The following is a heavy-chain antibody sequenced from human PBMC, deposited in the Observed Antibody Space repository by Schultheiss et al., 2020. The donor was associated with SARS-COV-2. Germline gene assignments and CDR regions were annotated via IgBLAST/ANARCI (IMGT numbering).Heavy chain of an antibody. D-gene: IGHD5-18*01. CDR1: GFTFSSYW. J-gene: IGHJ4*02. CDR3: ARIGYGDDS. CDR2: ISGDGTTK. Sequence: GESLKISCAASGFTFSSYWMHWVRQAPGKGLEWVSRISGDGTTKNYADSVKGRFTISRDSAKKTVYLQMNSLRAEDTAVYYCARIGYGDDSWGQGTLVTVSS. V-gene: IGHV3-74*01.